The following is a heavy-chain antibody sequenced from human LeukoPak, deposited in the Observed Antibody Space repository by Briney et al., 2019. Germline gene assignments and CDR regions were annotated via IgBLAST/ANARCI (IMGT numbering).Heavy chain of an antibody. CDR2: IQFDESSK. Sequence: QSGGPLRLSCAASGFTFRTYGMHWVRQATGKGLEWVAFIQFDESSKNYADSVKGRFTISRDNSKNTVYMQVNSLRAEDTAVYYCAKEDGTVVVSTFGDWGQGTLVTVSS. D-gene: IGHD3-22*01. CDR1: GFTFRTYG. V-gene: IGHV3-30*02. CDR3: AKEDGTVVVSTFGD. J-gene: IGHJ4*02.